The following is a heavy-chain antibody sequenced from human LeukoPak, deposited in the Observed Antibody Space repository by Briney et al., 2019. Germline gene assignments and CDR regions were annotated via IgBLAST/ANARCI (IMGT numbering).Heavy chain of an antibody. CDR1: GGSVSSSNDY. D-gene: IGHD1-26*01. J-gene: IGHJ3*02. V-gene: IGHV4-39*07. Sequence: SETLSLTCTVSGGSVSSSNDYWGWIRQPPGKGLEGIGRVYYTGSTYHNPSLNSRVTMSVDTSRNQFSLKLYSVTAADTAMYYCAREDSAISDNAFDIWGQGTLVTISS. CDR2: VYYTGST. CDR3: AREDSAISDNAFDI.